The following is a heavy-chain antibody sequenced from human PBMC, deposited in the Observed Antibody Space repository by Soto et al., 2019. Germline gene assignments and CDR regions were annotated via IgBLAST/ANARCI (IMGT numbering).Heavy chain of an antibody. Sequence: SETLSLTCTVSGGSISNGGYYWTWIRQHPGKGLEWIGYIYYSGSTYYNPSLKSRVTISVDTSKNQFSLKLTSVTAADTAVYYCARDVTDFWSGHEGMDVWGQGTTVTVS. CDR1: GGSISNGGYY. D-gene: IGHD3-3*01. CDR3: ARDVTDFWSGHEGMDV. V-gene: IGHV4-31*03. J-gene: IGHJ6*02. CDR2: IYYSGST.